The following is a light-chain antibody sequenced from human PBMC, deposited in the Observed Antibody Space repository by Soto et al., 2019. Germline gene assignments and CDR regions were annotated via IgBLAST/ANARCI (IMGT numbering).Light chain of an antibody. CDR1: SSDVGGYNY. V-gene: IGLV2-14*01. Sequence: QSVLTQPASVSGSPEQSITISCTGTSSDVGGYNYDSWYQQHPGKAPKLMIYEVNNRPSGVSNRFSGSKSGSTASLTISGLQTEDEADYYCSSYTSTSTYVFGTGTKVTVL. CDR3: SSYTSTSTYV. CDR2: EVN. J-gene: IGLJ1*01.